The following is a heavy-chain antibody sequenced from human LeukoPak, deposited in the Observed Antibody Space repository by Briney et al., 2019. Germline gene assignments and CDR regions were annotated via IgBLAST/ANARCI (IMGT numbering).Heavy chain of an antibody. V-gene: IGHV5-51*01. CDR1: GYSFTSYW. CDR2: IYPGDSDT. Sequence: GESLKISCKGSGYSFTSYWIGWVRQMPGKGLEWMGIIYPGDSDTRYSPSFQGQVTISADKSISTAYLQWSSLKASDTAMYYCARSLKRLWFGELGGSCFDYWGQGTLVTVSS. J-gene: IGHJ4*02. D-gene: IGHD3-10*01. CDR3: ARSLKRLWFGELGGSCFDY.